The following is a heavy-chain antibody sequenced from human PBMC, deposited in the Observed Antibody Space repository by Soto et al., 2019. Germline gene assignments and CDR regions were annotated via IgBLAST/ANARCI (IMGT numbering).Heavy chain of an antibody. Sequence: GGSLRLSCTVSGFTFGDYALSWFRQAPGKGLEWVSFIRSKVYGGTTEYAASVKGRFTISKDDSKSIAYLQMNSLKTEDTAVYYCTRWKESYSDYWGQGTLVTVSS. CDR2: IRSKVYGGTT. CDR3: TRWKESYSDY. CDR1: GFTFGDYA. J-gene: IGHJ4*02. V-gene: IGHV3-49*03. D-gene: IGHD1-1*01.